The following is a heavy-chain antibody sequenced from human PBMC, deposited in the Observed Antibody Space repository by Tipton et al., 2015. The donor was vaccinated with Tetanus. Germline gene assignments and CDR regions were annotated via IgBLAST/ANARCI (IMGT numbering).Heavy chain of an antibody. Sequence: LRLSCTVSGDSMTKYYWSWVRQPPGKGLEWISYIFASGSTNYNPALKSRVTISMDTSKNQISLKLSSVTAADTAVYFCARRSYCTSTRCFDAFDLWGPGTGVTVSS. V-gene: IGHV4-4*08. CDR2: IFASGST. CDR3: ARRSYCTSTRCFDAFDL. CDR1: GDSMTKYY. D-gene: IGHD2-2*01. J-gene: IGHJ3*01.